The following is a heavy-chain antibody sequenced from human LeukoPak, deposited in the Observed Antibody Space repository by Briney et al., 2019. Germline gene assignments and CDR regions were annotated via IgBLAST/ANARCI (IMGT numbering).Heavy chain of an antibody. J-gene: IGHJ4*02. Sequence: GGSLRLSCGASGFTFSSYGMHWVRQAPGKGLEWVAFIRYDGSNKYYADSVKGRFTISRDNSKNTLYLQMNSLRAEDTAVYYCARDWLNYFDYWGQGTLVTVSS. CDR1: GFTFSSYG. V-gene: IGHV3-30*02. CDR3: ARDWLNYFDY. CDR2: IRYDGSNK. D-gene: IGHD5-12*01.